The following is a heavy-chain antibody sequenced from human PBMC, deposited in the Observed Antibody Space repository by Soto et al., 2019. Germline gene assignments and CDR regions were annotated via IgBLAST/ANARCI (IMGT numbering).Heavy chain of an antibody. CDR3: ARDGRYCGGDCYDAFDI. CDR2: NGASGVTI. D-gene: IGHD2-21*02. J-gene: IGHJ3*02. V-gene: IGHV3-48*02. CDR1: GFTFSSYA. Sequence: EVQLLESGGGLVQPGGSLRLSCAASGFTFSSYAMSWVRQAPGSGLEWVSTNGASGVTIYYADSVKGRFTISRDNAKNSLYLQMNSLRDEDTAVYYCARDGRYCGGDCYDAFDIWGQGTMVTVSS.